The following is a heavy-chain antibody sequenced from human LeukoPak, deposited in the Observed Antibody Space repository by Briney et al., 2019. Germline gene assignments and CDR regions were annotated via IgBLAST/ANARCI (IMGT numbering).Heavy chain of an antibody. CDR2: INPNSGGT. V-gene: IGHV1-2*02. Sequence: ASVKVSCKASGYTFTGYYIHWVRQAPGQGLEWMGWINPNSGGTNYAQKFQGRVTMTRDASISTAYMEVSRLRSDDTAVYYCAKDFYSTGLMFFYYYMDVWGKGTAVTISS. CDR1: GYTFTGYY. J-gene: IGHJ6*03. D-gene: IGHD6-19*01. CDR3: AKDFYSTGLMFFYYYMDV.